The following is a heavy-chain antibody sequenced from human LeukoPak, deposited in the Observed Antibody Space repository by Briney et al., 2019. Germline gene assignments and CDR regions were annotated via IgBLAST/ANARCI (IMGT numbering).Heavy chain of an antibody. CDR3: ARGPQYYDILTGYLY. CDR1: GFTFSSYG. J-gene: IGHJ4*02. CDR2: IWYDGSNK. Sequence: PGRSLRLSCAASGFTFSSYGMHWVRQAPGKGLEWVAVIWYDGSNKYCADSVKGRPTISRDNSKNTLYLQMNSLRAEDTAVYYCARGPQYYDILTGYLYWGQGTLVTVSS. V-gene: IGHV3-33*01. D-gene: IGHD3-9*01.